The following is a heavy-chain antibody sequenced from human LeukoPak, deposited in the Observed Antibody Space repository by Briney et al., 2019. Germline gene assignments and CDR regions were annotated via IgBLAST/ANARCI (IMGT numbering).Heavy chain of an antibody. V-gene: IGHV1-18*01. CDR3: ARDKQWLVIRNPDYYYGMDV. J-gene: IGHJ6*02. D-gene: IGHD6-19*01. Sequence: GASVKVSCKASGGTFSSYAISWVRQAPGQGLEWMGWISAYNGNTNYAQKLQGRVTMTTDTSTSTAYMELRSLRSDDTAVYYCARDKQWLVIRNPDYYYGMDVWGQGTTVTVSS. CDR2: ISAYNGNT. CDR1: GGTFSSYA.